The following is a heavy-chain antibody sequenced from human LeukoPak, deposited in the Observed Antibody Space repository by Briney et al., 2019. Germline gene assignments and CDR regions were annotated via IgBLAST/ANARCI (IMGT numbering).Heavy chain of an antibody. Sequence: PSETLSLTCTVSGGSISSYYWSWIRQPPGKGLEWIGYIYYSGSTNYNPSLKSRVTISVDTSKNQFSLKLSSVTAADTAVYYCGREAPDYGDYDRIFDYWGQGTLVTVSS. CDR2: IYYSGST. V-gene: IGHV4-59*12. CDR1: GGSISSYY. J-gene: IGHJ4*02. CDR3: GREAPDYGDYDRIFDY. D-gene: IGHD4-17*01.